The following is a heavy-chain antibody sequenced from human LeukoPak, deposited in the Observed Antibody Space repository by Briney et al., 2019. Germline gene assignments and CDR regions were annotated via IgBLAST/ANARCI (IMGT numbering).Heavy chain of an antibody. J-gene: IGHJ4*02. Sequence: PSETLSLTCTVSGGSISSSSYYWGWICQPPGKGLEWIGSIYYRGSTYYNPSLKSRVTISVDMSKNQFFLKLSSVTAADTAVYYCATEASDTSLLDYWGQGTLVTVSS. CDR2: IYYRGST. D-gene: IGHD1-26*01. CDR1: GGSISSSSYY. CDR3: ATEASDTSLLDY. V-gene: IGHV4-39*07.